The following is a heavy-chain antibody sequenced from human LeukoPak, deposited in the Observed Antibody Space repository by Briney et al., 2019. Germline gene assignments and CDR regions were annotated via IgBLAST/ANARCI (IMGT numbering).Heavy chain of an antibody. CDR3: ARSGAAAVNY. J-gene: IGHJ4*02. CDR2: INHSGST. V-gene: IGHV4-34*01. D-gene: IGHD6-13*01. Sequence: SETLSLTCAVYGGSLSGYYWSWIRQPPGKGLEWIGEINHSGSTNYNPSLKSRVTISVDTSKNQFSLKLSSVTAADTAVYYCARSGAAAVNYWGQGTLVTVSS. CDR1: GGSLSGYY.